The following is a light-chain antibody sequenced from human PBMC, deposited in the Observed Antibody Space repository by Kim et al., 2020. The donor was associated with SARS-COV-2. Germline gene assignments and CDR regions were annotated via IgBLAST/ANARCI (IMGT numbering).Light chain of an antibody. CDR2: LNSDGSH. V-gene: IGLV4-69*01. CDR3: QTWAPVIV. J-gene: IGLJ3*02. CDR1: SGHSTYA. Sequence: QPVLTQSPSASASLGASVKLTCTLSSGHSTYAITWHQQQPEKGPRYLMKLNSDGSHSKGDGIPDRFSGSSSGAERYLTISSLQSEDEADYYCQTWAPVIVFGGGTQLTVL.